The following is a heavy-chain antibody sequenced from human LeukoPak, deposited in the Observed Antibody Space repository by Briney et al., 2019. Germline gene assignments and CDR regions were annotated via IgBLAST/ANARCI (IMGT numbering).Heavy chain of an antibody. J-gene: IGHJ4*03. CDR2: ISYDGSNK. CDR1: GFTFSSYA. Sequence: GGSLRLSCAASGFTFSSYAMHWVRQAAGKGLEWVAVISYDGSNKYYADSVKGRFTISRDNSKNTLYLQMNSLRAEDTAVYYCAKRIVNSRASDYWGQGTTVTVSS. V-gene: IGHV3-30-3*02. CDR3: AKRIVNSRASDY. D-gene: IGHD2/OR15-2a*01.